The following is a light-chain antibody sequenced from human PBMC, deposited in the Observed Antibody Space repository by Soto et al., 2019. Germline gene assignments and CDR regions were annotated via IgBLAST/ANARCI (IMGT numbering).Light chain of an antibody. CDR3: QHYNSYSEA. V-gene: IGKV1-16*01. CDR2: ASS. Sequence: DIHMTQSPSSVSASVGYRFTISCRASQGIGTYLVWYQQKSGKAPTVLIYASSTLQTGVPSRFRGSGSGTDFSLTISSLHPEDVETYYCQHYNSYSEAFGQGTKVDIK. CDR1: QGIGTY. J-gene: IGKJ1*01.